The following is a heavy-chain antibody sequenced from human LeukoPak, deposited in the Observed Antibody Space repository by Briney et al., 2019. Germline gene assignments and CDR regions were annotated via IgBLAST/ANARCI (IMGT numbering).Heavy chain of an antibody. V-gene: IGHV3-7*01. D-gene: IGHD6-19*01. CDR1: GFSFSNYW. CDR2: IRQDGGEK. Sequence: PGGSLRLSCAASGFSFSNYWMSWVRQAPGKGLEWAAIIRQDGGEKLYVDSVKGRFTISRDNAKNSLYLQMNSLRAAETAVYYCVAGSGWLPDYWGQGTQVTVSS. CDR3: VAGSGWLPDY. J-gene: IGHJ4*02.